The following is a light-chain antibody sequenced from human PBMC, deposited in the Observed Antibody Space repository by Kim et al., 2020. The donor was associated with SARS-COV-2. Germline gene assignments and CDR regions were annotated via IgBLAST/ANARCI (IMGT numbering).Light chain of an antibody. CDR1: QSINSH. J-gene: IGKJ3*01. Sequence: DIQMTQSPSSLSASVGDRVTITCRTSQSINSHLNWYHQKPGRAPKLLIYAASTLQGGVPSRFSGSGSETDFTLTISSLQPEDFGTYFCQQSYINPFTFGRGTKVDIK. V-gene: IGKV1-39*01. CDR2: AAS. CDR3: QQSYINPFT.